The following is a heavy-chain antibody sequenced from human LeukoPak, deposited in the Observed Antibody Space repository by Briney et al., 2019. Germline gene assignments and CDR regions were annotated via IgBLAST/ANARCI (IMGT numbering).Heavy chain of an antibody. V-gene: IGHV3-11*04. J-gene: IGHJ4*02. CDR2: ISSSGSTI. CDR1: GFTFSDYY. D-gene: IGHD6-19*01. Sequence: GSLRLSCAASGFTFSDYYMSWIRPAPGKGLEWVSYISSSGSTIYYADSVKGRFTISRDNAKNSLYLQMNSLRAEDTAVYYCARDYVGIAVADYWGQGTLVTVSS. CDR3: ARDYVGIAVADY.